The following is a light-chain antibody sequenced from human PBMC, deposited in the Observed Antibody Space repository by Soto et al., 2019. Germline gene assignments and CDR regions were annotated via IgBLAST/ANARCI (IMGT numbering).Light chain of an antibody. J-gene: IGKJ1*01. CDR1: QSVDSTF. CDR2: GAS. CDR3: QQHMSPVT. V-gene: IGKV3-20*01. Sequence: EIVWTQSPGSLSLAPGQRATLCCRASQSVDSTFFAWYQKKPGQAPRILIQGASKRATGLPDRFSGSGSGSEVPLSISRLEPEDFEVYYCQQHMSPVTFGQRAKVEIK.